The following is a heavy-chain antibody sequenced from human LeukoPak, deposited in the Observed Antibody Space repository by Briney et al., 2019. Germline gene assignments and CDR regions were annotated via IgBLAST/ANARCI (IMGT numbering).Heavy chain of an antibody. CDR2: IYWDDDK. CDR3: ARTVIPLAVTGGYYFDY. D-gene: IGHD6-19*01. J-gene: IGHJ4*02. V-gene: IGHV2-5*02. Sequence: SGPTLVNPTQILTLTCTFSGFSLSTSGVGVGWIRQPPGKALEWLVLIYWDDDKRYSPSPKSRLTITKDTSKNQVVLIMTNMDPVDTATYYCARTVIPLAVTGGYYFDYWGQGTLVTVSS. CDR1: GFSLSTSGVG.